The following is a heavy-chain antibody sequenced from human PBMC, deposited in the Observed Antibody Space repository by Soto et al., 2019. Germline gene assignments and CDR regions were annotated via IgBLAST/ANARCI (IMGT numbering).Heavy chain of an antibody. CDR1: GYTFTSYD. D-gene: IGHD3-10*01. CDR2: MNPNSGNT. Sequence: ASVKVSCKASGYTFTSYDINWVRQATGQGLEWMGWMNPNSGNTGYAQKFQGRVTISVDTSKNRFSLKLSSVTAADTAVYYCARVELEYGELSLYYYYYYMDVWGKGTTVTVSS. CDR3: ARVELEYGELSLYYYYYYMDV. V-gene: IGHV1-8*01. J-gene: IGHJ6*03.